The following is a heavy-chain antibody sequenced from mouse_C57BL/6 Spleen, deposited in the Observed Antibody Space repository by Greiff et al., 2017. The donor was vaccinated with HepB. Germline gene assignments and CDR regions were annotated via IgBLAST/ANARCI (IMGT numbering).Heavy chain of an antibody. CDR2: IYPRSGNT. D-gene: IGHD1-1*01. J-gene: IGHJ2*01. CDR3: ARHYYGSSHGYDVDY. Sequence: VQLQQSGAELARPGASVKLSCKASGYTFTSYGISWVKQRTGQGLEWIGEIYPRSGNTYYNEKFKGKATLTADKSSSTAYMELRSLTSEDSAVYFCARHYYGSSHGYDVDYWGQGTTLTVSS. V-gene: IGHV1-81*01. CDR1: GYTFTSYG.